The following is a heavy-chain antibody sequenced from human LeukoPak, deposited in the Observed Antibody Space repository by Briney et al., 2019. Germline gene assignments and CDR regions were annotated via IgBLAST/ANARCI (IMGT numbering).Heavy chain of an antibody. CDR2: ISSSGSTI. D-gene: IGHD6-19*01. V-gene: IGHV3-11*01. J-gene: IGHJ4*02. CDR3: ARVPGRRQWLVHY. CDR1: GFTFSDHN. Sequence: GASLRLSCAATGFTFSDHNMDWIRQAPGKGLEWVSYISSSGSTIYYADSVKGRFTISRDNAKNSLYLQMNSLRAEDTAVYYCARVPGRRQWLVHYWGQGTLVTVSS.